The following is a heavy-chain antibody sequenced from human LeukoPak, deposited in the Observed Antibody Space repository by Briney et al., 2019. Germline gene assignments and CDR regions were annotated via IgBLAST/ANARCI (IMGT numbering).Heavy chain of an antibody. CDR1: GGTFSSYA. J-gene: IGHJ4*02. D-gene: IGHD1-26*01. Sequence: ASVKVSCKASGGTFSSYAISWVRQAPGQGPEWMGWISGYNGNTNYAQKLQGRATMTTDTSTSTAYMELRSLRSDDTAVYYCARVDPGELLKEFWGQGTLVTVSS. CDR3: ARVDPGELLKEF. CDR2: ISGYNGNT. V-gene: IGHV1-18*01.